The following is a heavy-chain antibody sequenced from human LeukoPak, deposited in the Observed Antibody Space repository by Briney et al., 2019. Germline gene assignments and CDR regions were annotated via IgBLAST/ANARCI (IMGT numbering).Heavy chain of an antibody. CDR2: INHSGST. D-gene: IGHD2-15*01. CDR3: ARPSGGSYHFDY. J-gene: IGHJ4*02. CDR1: GGSFSGYY. Sequence: SETLSLTCAVYGGSFSGYYWSWIRQPPGKGLEWIWEINHSGSTNYNPSLKSRVTISVDTSKNQFSLKLSSVTAADTAVYYCARPSGGSYHFDYWGQGTLVTVSS. V-gene: IGHV4-34*01.